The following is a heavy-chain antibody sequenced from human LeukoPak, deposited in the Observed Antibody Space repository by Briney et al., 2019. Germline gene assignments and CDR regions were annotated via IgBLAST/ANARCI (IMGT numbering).Heavy chain of an antibody. V-gene: IGHV4-38-2*02. D-gene: IGHD2-15*01. J-gene: IGHJ6*03. CDR3: AREGGSYDYYYYYYYMDV. CDR1: GYSISSGYF. CDR2: IYHSGST. Sequence: KTSETLSLTCTVSGYSISSGYFWGWIRQPPGEGLEWIGTIYHSGSTYYNPSLKSRVTISVDTSKNQFSLKLNSVTAADTAVYYCAREGGSYDYYYYYYYMDVWGKGTTVTISS.